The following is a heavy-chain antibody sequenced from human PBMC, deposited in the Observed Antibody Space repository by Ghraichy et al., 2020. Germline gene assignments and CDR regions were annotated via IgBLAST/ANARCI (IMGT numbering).Heavy chain of an antibody. CDR2: INTNTGNP. CDR1: GYTFTSYA. CDR3: ARGDIVVVPAASDFDY. V-gene: IGHV7-4-1*02. Sequence: ASVKVSCKASGYTFTSYAMNWVRQAPGQGLEWMGWINTNTGNPTYAQGFTGRFVFSLDTSVSTAYLQISSLKAEDTAVYYCARGDIVVVPAASDFDYWGQGTLVTVSS. J-gene: IGHJ4*02. D-gene: IGHD2-2*01.